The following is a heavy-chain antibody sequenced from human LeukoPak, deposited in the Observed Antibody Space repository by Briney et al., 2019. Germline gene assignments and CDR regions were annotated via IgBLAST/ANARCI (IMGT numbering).Heavy chain of an antibody. CDR2: IYPGDSDT. Sequence: GESLKICCKASGYSFTTYWIGWVRQMPGKGLEWMGIIYPGDSDTKYSPSFQGQVTISADKSISTAYLQWSSLKASDTAMYYCARLGDSAYDKWFDPWGQGTLVTVSS. CDR1: GYSFTTYW. V-gene: IGHV5-51*01. CDR3: ARLGDSAYDKWFDP. J-gene: IGHJ5*02. D-gene: IGHD3-22*01.